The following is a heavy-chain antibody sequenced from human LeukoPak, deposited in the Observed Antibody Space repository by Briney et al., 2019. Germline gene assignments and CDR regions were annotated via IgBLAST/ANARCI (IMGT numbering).Heavy chain of an antibody. CDR1: GYSISSGYY. J-gene: IGHJ4*02. Sequence: SETLSLTCAVSGYSISSGYYWGWIRQPPGKGLEWFGSIYHSGSTYYNPSLKSRVTISVDASKNQFSLKLSSVTAADTAVYYCARHEIGRYFDFWSGYYLYYFDYWGQGTLVTVSS. V-gene: IGHV4-38-2*01. D-gene: IGHD3-3*01. CDR2: IYHSGST. CDR3: ARHEIGRYFDFWSGYYLYYFDY.